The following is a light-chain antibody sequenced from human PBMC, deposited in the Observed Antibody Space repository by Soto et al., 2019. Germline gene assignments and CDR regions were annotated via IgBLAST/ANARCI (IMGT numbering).Light chain of an antibody. CDR2: EVT. CDR3: SSYAGTNTFV. Sequence: QSALTQPPSASGSPGQSVTISCTGTSSDVGAYNYVSWYQQHPGKAPKLVIYEVTKRPSGVPDRFSGSKSGNTASLTVSGLQAEDEGDYYCSSYAGTNTFVFGTGTKLTVL. V-gene: IGLV2-8*01. CDR1: SSDVGAYNY. J-gene: IGLJ1*01.